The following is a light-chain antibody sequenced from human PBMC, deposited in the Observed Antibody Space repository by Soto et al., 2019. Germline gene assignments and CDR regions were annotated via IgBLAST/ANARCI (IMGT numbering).Light chain of an antibody. CDR1: QSVTSW. CDR3: HQYKSYPGK. J-gene: IGKJ1*01. CDR2: DAS. V-gene: IGKV1-5*01. Sequence: DVQMTQSPSTLSAYEGDRVTITCRASQSVTSWLAWYQQKPGKAPKVLIYDASSLQRGVPSRFSGSGSGTKIALTISLLYHDDFATYYCHQYKSYPGKFAQGTKV.